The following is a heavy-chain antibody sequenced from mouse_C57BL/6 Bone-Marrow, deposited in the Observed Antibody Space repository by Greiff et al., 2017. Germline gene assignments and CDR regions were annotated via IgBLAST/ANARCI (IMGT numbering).Heavy chain of an antibody. CDR3: ARKGFVDYYGSSGFAY. Sequence: VQLQQSGAELVKPGASVKISCKASGYAFSSYWMNWVKQRPGQGLEWIGQIYPGDGDTNYNGKFKGQATLTADTTSSTAYMQHSRLTSEDSAVYFCARKGFVDYYGSSGFAYWGQGTLVTVSA. V-gene: IGHV1-80*01. D-gene: IGHD1-1*01. J-gene: IGHJ3*01. CDR2: IYPGDGDT. CDR1: GYAFSSYW.